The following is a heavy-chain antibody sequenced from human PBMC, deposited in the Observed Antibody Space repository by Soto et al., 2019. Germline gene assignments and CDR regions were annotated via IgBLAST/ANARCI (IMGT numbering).Heavy chain of an antibody. CDR1: GGTVSSYA. J-gene: IGHJ6*02. CDR2: IIPIFGTA. CDR3: AFVDYAYGLDV. V-gene: IGHV1-69*01. Sequence: QVQLAQSGAEVKKPGSSVKVSCKASGGTVSSYAISWVRQAPGQGLEWMGGIIPIFGTANNAQKFQGRVTITADESTSTAYMELSSLRSDDTAVYYCAFVDYAYGLDVWGQGTTVTVSS. D-gene: IGHD3-16*02.